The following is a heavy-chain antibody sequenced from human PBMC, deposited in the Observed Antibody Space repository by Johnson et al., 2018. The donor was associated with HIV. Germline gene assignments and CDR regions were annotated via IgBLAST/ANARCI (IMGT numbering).Heavy chain of an antibody. CDR2: IKQDGSEK. V-gene: IGHV3-30*02. D-gene: IGHD1-26*01. Sequence: QVQLVESGGGVVQPGGSLRLSCAASGFTFSSYGMHWVRQAPGKGLEWVANIKQDGSEKYYADSVQGRFTISRDNSKNTLYLQMNSLTAEDTAVYYCAKDMSVGASPVAFDIWGQGTMVTVSS. J-gene: IGHJ3*02. CDR1: GFTFSSYG. CDR3: AKDMSVGASPVAFDI.